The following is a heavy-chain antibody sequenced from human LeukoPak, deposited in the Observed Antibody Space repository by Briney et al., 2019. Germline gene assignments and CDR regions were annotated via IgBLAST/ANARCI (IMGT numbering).Heavy chain of an antibody. CDR2: IHHNGDT. V-gene: IGHV4-39*07. J-gene: IGHJ4*02. CDR3: ARDGGWVMVTEIDY. CDR1: GGSISSSSYY. Sequence: SETLSLTCTVSGGSISSSSYYWGWIRQPPGKGLEWIGTIHHNGDTYYNPSLKSRVTISIDTSKNQFSLKLSSVTAADTAVYYCARDGGWVMVTEIDYWGQGILVTVSS. D-gene: IGHD5-18*01.